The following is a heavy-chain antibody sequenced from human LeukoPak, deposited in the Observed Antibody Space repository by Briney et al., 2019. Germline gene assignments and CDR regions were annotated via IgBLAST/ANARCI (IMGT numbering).Heavy chain of an antibody. CDR3: ASASYVWGSYRSYYFDY. D-gene: IGHD3-16*02. V-gene: IGHV4-59*06. J-gene: IGHJ4*02. Sequence: SETLSLTCTVSGGSISSYYWSWIRQHPGKGLEWIGYIYYSGSTYYNPSLKSRVTISVDTSKNQFSLKLSSVTAADTAVYYCASASYVWGSYRSYYFDYWGQGTLVTVSS. CDR2: IYYSGST. CDR1: GGSISSYY.